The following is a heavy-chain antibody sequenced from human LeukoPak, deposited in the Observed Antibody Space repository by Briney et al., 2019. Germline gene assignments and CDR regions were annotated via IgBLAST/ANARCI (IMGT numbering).Heavy chain of an antibody. V-gene: IGHV3-74*01. D-gene: IGHD2-15*01. J-gene: IGHJ4*02. Sequence: GGSLRLSCAASGVSFTTYWMHWVRQAPGKGLVWVSRLNSDGSITDYADSVKGRFTTSRDNAKHTLYLQMNSLRAEDTAVYYCARLGPTPYWGQGTLVTVS. CDR1: GVSFTTYW. CDR2: LNSDGSIT. CDR3: ARLGPTPY.